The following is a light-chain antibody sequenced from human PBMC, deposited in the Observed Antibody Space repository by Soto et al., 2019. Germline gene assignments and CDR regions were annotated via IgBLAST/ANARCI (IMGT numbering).Light chain of an antibody. CDR2: KAS. V-gene: IGKV1-5*03. CDR1: QTISSW. J-gene: IGKJ1*01. Sequence: DLQMTQSPSTLSGSVGDRVTITCRSSQTISSWLAWYQQKPGKAPKLLIYKASTLKSGVPSRFSGSGYGTEFTLTISSLQPDDFATYYCQHYNSYSEAFGQGTKV. CDR3: QHYNSYSEA.